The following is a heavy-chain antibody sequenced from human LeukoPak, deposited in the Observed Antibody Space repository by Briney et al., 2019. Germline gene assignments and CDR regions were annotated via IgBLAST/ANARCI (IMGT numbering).Heavy chain of an antibody. V-gene: IGHV3-23*01. CDR1: GFTLSRYA. J-gene: IGHJ4*02. CDR3: ARDYWWNYDY. CDR2: INNYGGSR. Sequence: GGSLRLSCAASGFTLSRYAMNWVRQVPGKGLEWVSSINNYGGSRNYADSVKGRFTISRDNSKNTIYLQMDSLRAEDTAIYYCARDYWWNYDYWGQGTLVTVSS. D-gene: IGHD1-7*01.